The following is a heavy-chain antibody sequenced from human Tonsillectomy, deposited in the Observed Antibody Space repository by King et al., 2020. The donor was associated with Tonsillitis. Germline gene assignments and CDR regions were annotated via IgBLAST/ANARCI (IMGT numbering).Heavy chain of an antibody. CDR3: ARESEGFDH. Sequence: VQLVESGGGLVKPGGSLRLSCAASGFTFSNYNMNWVRQAPGKGLEWVSSISSSSSYIYYADSVKGRFTISRDNAKNSLFLQKNSLRAEDTAVYYCARESEGFDHWGQGTLVTVSS. CDR2: ISSSSSYI. V-gene: IGHV3-21*01. D-gene: IGHD3-3*01. CDR1: GFTFSNYN. J-gene: IGHJ4*02.